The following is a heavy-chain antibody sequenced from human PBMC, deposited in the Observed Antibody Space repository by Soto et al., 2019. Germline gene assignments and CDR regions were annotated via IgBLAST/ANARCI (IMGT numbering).Heavy chain of an antibody. CDR2: IYYSGST. V-gene: IGHV4-30-4*01. Sequence: PSESLSLTCTVSGGSISSGYYYWSWIRQPPGKGLEWIGYIYYSGSTYYNPSLKSRVTISVDTSKNQFSLKLSSVTAADTAVYYCARAPYCSSTSCYDGAAEDAFDIWGQGTMVTVSS. D-gene: IGHD2-2*01. CDR1: GGSISSGYYY. CDR3: ARAPYCSSTSCYDGAAEDAFDI. J-gene: IGHJ3*02.